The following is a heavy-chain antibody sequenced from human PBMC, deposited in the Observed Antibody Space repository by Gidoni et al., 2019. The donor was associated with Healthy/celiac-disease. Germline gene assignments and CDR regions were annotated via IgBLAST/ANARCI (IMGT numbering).Heavy chain of an antibody. CDR2: IYYSGST. D-gene: IGHD3-10*01. Sequence: QVQLQESGPGLVKPSETLSLTCTVSGGSISSYYWSWIRQPPGKGLEWIGYIYYSGSTNYNPSLKSRVTISVDTSKNQFSLKLSSVTAADTAVYYCARAWFGESENWFDPWGQGTLVTVSS. V-gene: IGHV4-59*01. CDR3: ARAWFGESENWFDP. CDR1: GGSISSYY. J-gene: IGHJ5*02.